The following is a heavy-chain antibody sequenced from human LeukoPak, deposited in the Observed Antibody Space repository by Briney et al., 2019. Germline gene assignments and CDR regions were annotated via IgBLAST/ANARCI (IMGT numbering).Heavy chain of an antibody. CDR3: ARLRLSGGSFSVGWFDP. CDR1: DEVITSNNW. V-gene: IGHV4-4*02. Sequence: PSETLSLTSTVSDEVITSNNWWSWVRQSPGKGLEWIGEIFHSGTTRYKASLESRVTMLLDKSKNQFSLRLNSVTAADTAVYFCARLRLSGGSFSVGWFDPWGQGIQVTVSS. J-gene: IGHJ5*02. CDR2: IFHSGTT. D-gene: IGHD1-26*01.